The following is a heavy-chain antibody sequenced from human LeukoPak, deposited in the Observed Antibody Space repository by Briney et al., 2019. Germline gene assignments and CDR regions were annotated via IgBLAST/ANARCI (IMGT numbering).Heavy chain of an antibody. D-gene: IGHD4-11*01. CDR3: AADLQGNSNLDY. CDR1: GFTFTSSA. Sequence: SVKVSCKASGFTFTSSAVQWVRQARGQRLEWIGRIVVGSGNTNYAQKFQERVTITRDMSTSTAYMELSSLRSEDTAVYYCAADLQGNSNLDYWGQGTLVTVSS. CDR2: IVVGSGNT. J-gene: IGHJ4*02. V-gene: IGHV1-58*01.